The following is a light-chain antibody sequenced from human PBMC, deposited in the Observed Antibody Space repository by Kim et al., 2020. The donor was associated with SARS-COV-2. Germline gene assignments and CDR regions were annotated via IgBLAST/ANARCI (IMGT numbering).Light chain of an antibody. CDR2: GAS. CDR3: QQYSSSPAT. V-gene: IGKV3-20*01. Sequence: SHGERATLSCRASQGGSSNYLAWYQQNPGQAPRLLIYGASSRATGIPDRFSGSGSGTDFTLTITRLEPEDFAVYYCQQYSSSPATFGQGTKVDIK. J-gene: IGKJ1*01. CDR1: QGGSSNY.